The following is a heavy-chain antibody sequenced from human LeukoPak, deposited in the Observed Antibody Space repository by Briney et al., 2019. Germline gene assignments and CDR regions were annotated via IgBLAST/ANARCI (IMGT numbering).Heavy chain of an antibody. CDR3: ARDGDSPWRYYYYYMDV. CDR2: ISAYNGNT. CDR1: GYTFTSYG. D-gene: IGHD4-17*01. J-gene: IGHJ6*03. Sequence: GASVKVSCKASGYTFTSYGISWVRQAPGQGLEWMGWISAYNGNTNYAQKLQGRVTMTTDTSTSTAYMELRSLRSDDTAVYYCARDGDSPWRYYYYYMDVWGKGTTVTVSS. V-gene: IGHV1-18*01.